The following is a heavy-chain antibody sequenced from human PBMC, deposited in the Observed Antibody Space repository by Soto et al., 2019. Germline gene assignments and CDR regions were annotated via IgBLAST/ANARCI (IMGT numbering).Heavy chain of an antibody. CDR3: AHRVLRTVFGLVTTTAIYFDF. V-gene: IGHV2-5*02. CDR2: IYWDDDK. D-gene: IGHD3-3*01. Sequence: QITLNESGPTQVKPRQTLTLTCTFSGFSLTTSGVGVGWIRQSPGKAPEWLALIYWDDDKRYSPSLKIRLTSTKDTSKNQLVLTMADLDPADTATYYCAHRVLRTVFGLVTTTAIYFDFWGQGTPVAVSS. CDR1: GFSLTTSGVG. J-gene: IGHJ4*02.